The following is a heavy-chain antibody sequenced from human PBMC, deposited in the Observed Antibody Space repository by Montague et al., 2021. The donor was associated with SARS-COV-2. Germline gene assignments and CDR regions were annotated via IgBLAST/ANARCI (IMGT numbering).Heavy chain of an antibody. J-gene: IGHJ4*02. D-gene: IGHD2-15*01. Sequence: SETLSLTCTVSGGSISTYPWSWIRHRARPALELIGLIHSNGNTTYNPSLKIRVTMSVYTSKNQFPLKMTSVTAADTAMYYCARGSGHYYSPFDNWGQGNLVTVSS. CDR2: IHSNGNT. CDR3: ARGSGHYYSPFDN. CDR1: GGSISTYP. V-gene: IGHV4-4*07.